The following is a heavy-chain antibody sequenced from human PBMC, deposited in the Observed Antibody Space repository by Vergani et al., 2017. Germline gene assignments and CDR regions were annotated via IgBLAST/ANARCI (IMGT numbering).Heavy chain of an antibody. Sequence: EVQLVESGGGLVKPGGSLRLSCAASGFTFSSYSMSWVRQAPGKGLEWVSGINWNGGSTGYADSVKGRFTISRDNAKNSLYLQMNSLRAEDTAVYYCAREGRSSDAFDIWGQGTMVTVSS. V-gene: IGHV3-20*04. D-gene: IGHD6-6*01. J-gene: IGHJ3*02. CDR3: AREGRSSDAFDI. CDR1: GFTFSSYS. CDR2: INWNGGST.